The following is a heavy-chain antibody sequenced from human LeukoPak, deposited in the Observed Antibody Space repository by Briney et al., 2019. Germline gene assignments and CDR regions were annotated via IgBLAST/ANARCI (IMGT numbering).Heavy chain of an antibody. D-gene: IGHD1-1*01. CDR1: GGSFSGYY. J-gene: IGHJ6*03. V-gene: IGHV4-59*10. CDR3: ARALRTGTVLYYYYYMDV. Sequence: SETLSLTCAVYGGSFSGYYWSWIRQPAGKGLEWIGRIYTSGSTNYNPSLKSRVTMSVDTSKNQFSLKLSSVTAADTAVYYCARALRTGTVLYYYYYMDVWGKGTTVTVSS. CDR2: IYTSGST.